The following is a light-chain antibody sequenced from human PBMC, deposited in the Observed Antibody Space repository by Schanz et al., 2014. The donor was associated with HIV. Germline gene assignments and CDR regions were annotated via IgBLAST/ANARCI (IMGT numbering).Light chain of an antibody. Sequence: QSVLTQPPSASGTPGQRVTISCSGSSSDIGSNTVNWYQQLPGTVPKLLIYSNDQRPSGVPARFSGSKSGTSASLAITGLQAEDEADYFCCSLAASLTRVFGTGTKLTVL. V-gene: IGLV1-44*01. CDR2: SND. J-gene: IGLJ1*01. CDR1: SSDIGSNT. CDR3: CSLAASLTRV.